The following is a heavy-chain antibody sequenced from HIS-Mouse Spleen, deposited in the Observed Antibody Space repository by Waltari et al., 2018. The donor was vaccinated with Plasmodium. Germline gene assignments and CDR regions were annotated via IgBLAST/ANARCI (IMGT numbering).Heavy chain of an antibody. J-gene: IGHJ2*01. CDR3: ASSWYWYFDL. D-gene: IGHD6-13*01. CDR1: GFTFSSYW. CDR2: IKQDGSEK. V-gene: IGHV3-7*01. Sequence: EVQLVESGGGLVQPGGSLRLSCAASGFTFSSYWVSWVRRAPGQGLEWVANIKQDGSEKYYVDSVKGRFTISRDNAKNSLYLQMNSLRAEDTAVYYCASSWYWYFDLWGRGTLVTVSS.